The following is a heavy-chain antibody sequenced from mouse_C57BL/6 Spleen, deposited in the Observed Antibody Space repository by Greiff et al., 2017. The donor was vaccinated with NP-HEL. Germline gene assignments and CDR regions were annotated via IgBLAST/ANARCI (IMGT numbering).Heavy chain of an antibody. D-gene: IGHD1-1*01. CDR2: ISDGGSYT. CDR3: ARDGTTVEGDY. V-gene: IGHV5-4*01. J-gene: IGHJ4*01. CDR1: GFTFSSYA. Sequence: EVKLVESGGGLVKPGGSLKLSCAASGFTFSSYAMSWVRQTPEKRLEWVATISDGGSYTYYPDNVKGRFTISRDNAKNNLYLQMSHLKSEDTAMYYCARDGTTVEGDYWGQGTSVTVSS.